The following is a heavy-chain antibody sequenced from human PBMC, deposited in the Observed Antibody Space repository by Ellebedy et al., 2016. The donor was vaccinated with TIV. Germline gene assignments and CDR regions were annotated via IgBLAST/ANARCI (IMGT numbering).Heavy chain of an antibody. D-gene: IGHD3-16*01. CDR2: ISGDGGVT. Sequence: GESLKISXAASGFTFSTYAIAWVRQAPGKGLDWVSVISGDGGVTFYADSVKGRFTISRDNSKNTLYLQMNSLRAEDTAIYYCAKDPYYGSGYFDLWGRGTLVTVSS. CDR3: AKDPYYGSGYFDL. CDR1: GFTFSTYA. J-gene: IGHJ2*01. V-gene: IGHV3-23*01.